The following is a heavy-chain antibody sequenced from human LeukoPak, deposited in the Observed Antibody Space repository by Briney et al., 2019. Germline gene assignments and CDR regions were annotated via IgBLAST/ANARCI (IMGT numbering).Heavy chain of an antibody. J-gene: IGHJ4*02. CDR1: GDSISNYY. Sequence: PSETLSLTCTVSGDSISNYYWSWIRQSPGKELEWIGYMYNRGSTIYNPSLKSRVTISTDTSKNQFSLRLTSVTAADTAVYYCARAEKAVTGRLDSWGQGTLITVSS. D-gene: IGHD6-19*01. CDR3: ARAEKAVTGRLDS. CDR2: MYNRGST. V-gene: IGHV4-59*01.